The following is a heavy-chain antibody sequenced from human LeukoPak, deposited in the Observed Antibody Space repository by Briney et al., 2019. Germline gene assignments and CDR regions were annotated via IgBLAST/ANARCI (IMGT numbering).Heavy chain of an antibody. V-gene: IGHV1-2*02. CDR3: EYIYCSGGSCPFDY. CDR2: INPNSGGT. CDR1: GYTFTGYY. D-gene: IGHD2-15*01. J-gene: IGHJ4*02. Sequence: ASVKVSCKASGYTFTGYYMHWVRQAPGRGLEWMGWINPNSGGTNYAQKFQGRVNTTRDTSISTAYMELSRLRSDDTAVYYFEYIYCSGGSCPFDYWGQGTLVTVSS.